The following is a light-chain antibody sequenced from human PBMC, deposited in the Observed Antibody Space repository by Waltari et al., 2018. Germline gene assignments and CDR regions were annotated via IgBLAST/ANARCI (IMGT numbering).Light chain of an antibody. CDR1: SSDVGGYNH. CDR2: DVT. V-gene: IGLV2-11*01. Sequence: QSALTQPPSVSGSPGQSVTIPCTGTSSDVGGYNHVSWYQQHPGKAPKLMIFDVTSRPSGVPDRFSGSKSGNTASLTISGLQAEDEADYYCCSYAGSIWVFGGGTRMTVL. CDR3: CSYAGSIWV. J-gene: IGLJ3*02.